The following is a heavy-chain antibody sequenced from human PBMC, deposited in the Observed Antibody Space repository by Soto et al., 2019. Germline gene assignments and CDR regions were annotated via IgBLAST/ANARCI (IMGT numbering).Heavy chain of an antibody. V-gene: IGHV1-8*01. CDR2: MNPNSGNT. D-gene: IGHD1-26*01. J-gene: IGHJ6*02. CDR1: GYTFTSYD. Sequence: ASVKVSCKASGYTFTSYDINWVRQATGQGLEWMGWMNPNSGNTGYAQKFQGRVTMTRNTSISTAYMELSSLRSEDTAVYYCARGPPSGSYYYYYYGMDVWGQGTTVTVSS. CDR3: ARGPPSGSYYYYYYGMDV.